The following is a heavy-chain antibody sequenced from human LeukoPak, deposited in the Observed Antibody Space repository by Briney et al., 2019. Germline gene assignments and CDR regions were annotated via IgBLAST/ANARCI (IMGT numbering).Heavy chain of an antibody. CDR3: AKDRPNYHETNGHYYRRDGDS. CDR2: ISWNSGSI. V-gene: IGHV3-9*01. CDR1: GFTFDDYA. D-gene: IGHD3-22*01. J-gene: IGHJ5*01. Sequence: PGGSLRLSCAASGFTFDDYAMHWVRQAPGKGLEWVSGISWNSGSIGYADSVKGRSTISRDNAKNSLYLQMNSLRVEDTAIYYCAKDRPNYHETNGHYYRRDGDSWGQGTLVTVSS.